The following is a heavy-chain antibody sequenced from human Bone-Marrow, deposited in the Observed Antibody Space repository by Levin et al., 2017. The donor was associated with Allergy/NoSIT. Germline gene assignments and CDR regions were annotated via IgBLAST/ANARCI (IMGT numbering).Heavy chain of an antibody. V-gene: IGHV3-33*01. CDR2: IWYDGSNK. Sequence: LTCAASGFTFSSYGMHWVRQAPGKGLEWVAVIWYDGSNKYYADSVKGRFTISRDNSKNTLYLQMNSLRAEDTAVYYCARDLGGSGSYYNGGCGYWGQGTLVTVSS. CDR1: GFTFSSYG. J-gene: IGHJ4*02. D-gene: IGHD3-10*01. CDR3: ARDLGGSGSYYNGGCGY.